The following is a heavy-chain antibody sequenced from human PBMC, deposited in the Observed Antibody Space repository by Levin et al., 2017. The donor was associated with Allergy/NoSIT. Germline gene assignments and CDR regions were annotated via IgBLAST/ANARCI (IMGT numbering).Heavy chain of an antibody. CDR3: ARGDPRYSSSWSLDY. V-gene: IGHV3-7*01. J-gene: IGHJ4*02. CDR1: GFTFSSYW. Sequence: GESLKISCAASGFTFSSYWMSWVRQAPGKGLEWVANIKQDGSEKYYVDSVKGRFTISRDNAKNSLYLQMNSLRAEDTAVYYCARGDPRYSSSWSLDYWGQGTLVTVSS. D-gene: IGHD6-13*01. CDR2: IKQDGSEK.